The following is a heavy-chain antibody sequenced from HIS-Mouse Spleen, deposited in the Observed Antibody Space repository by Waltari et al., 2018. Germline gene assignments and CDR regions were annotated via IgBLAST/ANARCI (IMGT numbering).Heavy chain of an antibody. CDR2: ISYDGSNK. V-gene: IGHV3-30*01. CDR1: GFTFSSYA. D-gene: IGHD5-12*01. CDR3: ARRYSGYDLGY. J-gene: IGHJ4*02. Sequence: QVQLVESGGGVVQPGRSLRLSCAASGFTFSSYAVHWVRQAPGKGLEWVAVISYDGSNKYYADSVKGRFTISRDNSKNTLYLQMNSLRAEDTAVYYCARRYSGYDLGYWGQGTLVTVSS.